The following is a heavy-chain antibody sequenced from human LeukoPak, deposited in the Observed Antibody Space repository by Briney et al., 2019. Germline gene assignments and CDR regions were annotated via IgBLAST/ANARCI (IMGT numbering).Heavy chain of an antibody. D-gene: IGHD3-10*01. V-gene: IGHV4-39*01. CDR2: IYYTGST. CDR1: GFTFSRYS. J-gene: IGHJ5*02. Sequence: PGGSLRLSCAASGFTFSRYSMNWLRQPPGKGLEWIASIYYTGSTYYNPSLKSRVAMSADTSKNQFSLKLSSVTAADTAVYYCARLGWLYGSGSMNWFDPWGQGTLVTVSS. CDR3: ARLGWLYGSGSMNWFDP.